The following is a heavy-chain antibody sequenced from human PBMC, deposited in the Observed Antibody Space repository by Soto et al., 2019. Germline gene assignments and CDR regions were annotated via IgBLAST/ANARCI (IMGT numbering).Heavy chain of an antibody. D-gene: IGHD2-2*01. CDR2: IYSGGST. V-gene: IGHV3-53*01. CDR1: GFTVSGNY. J-gene: IGHJ6*02. CDR3: ARGYAGYYYYGMDV. Sequence: GGSLRLSCAASGFTVSGNYMSWVRQAPGKGLEWVSVIYSGGSTYYADSVKGRFTISRDNSKNTLYLQMNSLRAEDTALYYCARGYAGYYYYGMDVWGQGTTVTVSS.